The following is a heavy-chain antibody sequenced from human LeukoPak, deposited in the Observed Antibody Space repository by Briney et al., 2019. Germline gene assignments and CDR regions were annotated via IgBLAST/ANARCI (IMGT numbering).Heavy chain of an antibody. CDR1: GFTFSSYN. CDR3: ASEEGFDY. Sequence: GGSLRLSCAASGFTFSSYNMNWVRQAPGKGLEWVSYISSSSYIYYADSVKGRFTISRDNAKNSLYLQMNSLRAEDTAVYYCASEEGFDYWGQGTLVTVSS. V-gene: IGHV3-21*05. J-gene: IGHJ4*02. CDR2: ISSSSYI.